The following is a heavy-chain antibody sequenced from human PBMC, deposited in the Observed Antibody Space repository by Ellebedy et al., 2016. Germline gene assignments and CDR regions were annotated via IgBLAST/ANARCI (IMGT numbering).Heavy chain of an antibody. D-gene: IGHD6-19*01. CDR3: ARDGYQGGSDWWGTY. Sequence: SETLSLXXTVSGDSISNYYWSWIRQPAGKGLEWIGRFYTSGIAEYNPSLKSRVTMSVDTSRNKVSLSLSSVTAADTAVYFCARDGYQGGSDWWGTYWGPGILVTVSS. V-gene: IGHV4-4*07. CDR1: GDSISNYY. CDR2: FYTSGIA. J-gene: IGHJ4*02.